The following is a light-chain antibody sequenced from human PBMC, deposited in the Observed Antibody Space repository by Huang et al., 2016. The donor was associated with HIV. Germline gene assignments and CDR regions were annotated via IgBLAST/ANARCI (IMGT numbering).Light chain of an antibody. V-gene: IGKV1-39*01. CDR3: QQSYSFPRT. J-gene: IGKJ2*01. CDR2: ATS. CDR1: QSISAY. Sequence: DIQMTQSPSSLYASVGDRVTISCRASQSISAYLNWYQHRPGRAPKLLIYATSDLQGGAPSRFSGSRSGTQCTLTSSSLQPEDFATYYCQQSYSFPRTFGQGTKLDIK.